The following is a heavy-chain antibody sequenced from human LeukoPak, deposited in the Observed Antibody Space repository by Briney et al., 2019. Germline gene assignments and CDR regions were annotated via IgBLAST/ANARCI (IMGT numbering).Heavy chain of an antibody. CDR1: GFTFDDHA. Sequence: GRSLRLSCAASGFTFDDHAMHWVRQAPGKGLEWVSGISWNSGSIGYADSVKGRFTISRDNAKNSLYLQMNSLRAEDTALYYCAKDEGYDSSGPSLGMDVWGQGTTVTVSS. J-gene: IGHJ6*02. D-gene: IGHD3-22*01. CDR3: AKDEGYDSSGPSLGMDV. V-gene: IGHV3-9*01. CDR2: ISWNSGSI.